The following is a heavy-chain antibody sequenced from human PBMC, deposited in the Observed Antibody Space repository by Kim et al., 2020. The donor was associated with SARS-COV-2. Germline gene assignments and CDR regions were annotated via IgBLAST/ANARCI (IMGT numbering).Heavy chain of an antibody. Sequence: GGSLRLSCAGSGFTLRNTWMTWVRQAPGEGLEWVGRLRTKTDGGTTYFAESVRGRFTISRDDPENVLYLQMNSLKTDDTAVYYCTTEQGNSSRFYEFDYWGQGTPVTVSS. V-gene: IGHV3-15*01. CDR1: GFTLRNTW. CDR3: TTEQGNSSRFYEFDY. CDR2: LRTKTDGGTT. J-gene: IGHJ4*02. D-gene: IGHD6-19*01.